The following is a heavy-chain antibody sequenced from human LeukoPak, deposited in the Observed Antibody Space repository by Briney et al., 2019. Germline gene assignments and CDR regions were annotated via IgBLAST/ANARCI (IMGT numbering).Heavy chain of an antibody. J-gene: IGHJ6*03. CDR3: ARLSSSYYYYYMDV. V-gene: IGHV3-64*01. CDR2: ISSNGGST. D-gene: IGHD6-6*01. Sequence: GGSLRLSCAASGFTFSSYAMHWVRQAPGKGLEYVSAISSNGGSTYYAKSVKGRCTISRDNSKNTLYLQMGSLRAEDMAVYYCARLSSSYYYYYMDVWGKGTTVTVSS. CDR1: GFTFSSYA.